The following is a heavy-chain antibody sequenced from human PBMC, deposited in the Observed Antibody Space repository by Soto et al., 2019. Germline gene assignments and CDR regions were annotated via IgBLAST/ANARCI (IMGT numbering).Heavy chain of an antibody. V-gene: IGHV3-23*01. Sequence: EVQLLESGGGLVQPGGSLRLSCAASGFTFTIYAMSWVRQAPGKGLEWVSGFSGSGGNTYYADSVKGRFTISRDNSKNTLYLQMNSLRAEDTAVYYCANNWDCSGGTCYSYYSYDVDVWGQGTTVTVSS. CDR3: ANNWDCSGGTCYSYYSYDVDV. CDR2: FSGSGGNT. D-gene: IGHD2-15*01. CDR1: GFTFTIYA. J-gene: IGHJ6*02.